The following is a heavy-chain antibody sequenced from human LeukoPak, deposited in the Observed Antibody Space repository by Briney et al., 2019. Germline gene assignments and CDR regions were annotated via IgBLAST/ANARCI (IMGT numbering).Heavy chain of an antibody. J-gene: IGHJ4*02. CDR1: GYTFTGYY. CDR2: INPNSGGT. D-gene: IGHD3-10*01. V-gene: IGHV1-2*02. CDR3: ARVGWFGEQRDFDY. Sequence: ASVKVSCKASGYTFTGYYMHWVRQAPGQGLEWMGWINPNSGGTNYAQKFQGRVTMTRNTSISTAYMELSSLRSEDTAVYYCARVGWFGEQRDFDYWGQGTLVTVSS.